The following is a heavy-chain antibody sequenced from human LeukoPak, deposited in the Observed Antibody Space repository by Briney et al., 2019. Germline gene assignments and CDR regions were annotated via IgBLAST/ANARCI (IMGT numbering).Heavy chain of an antibody. J-gene: IGHJ4*02. D-gene: IGHD3-16*01. V-gene: IGHV1-2*02. CDR2: INPNSGGT. CDR1: GYTLTGYY. CDR3: ARVESIQGGYYFDY. Sequence: ASVKVSCKASGYTLTGYYMHWVRQAPGQGLEWMGWINPNSGGTNYAQKFQGRVTMTRDTSISTAYMELSRLRSDDTAVYYCARVESIQGGYYFDYWGQGTLVTVSS.